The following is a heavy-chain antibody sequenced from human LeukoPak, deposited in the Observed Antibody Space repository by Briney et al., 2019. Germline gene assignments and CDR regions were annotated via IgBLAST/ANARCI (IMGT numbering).Heavy chain of an antibody. CDR2: ISSSSSYI. Sequence: GGSLRLSCAASGFTFSSYSMNWVRQAPGKGLEWVSSISSSSSYIYYADSVKGRFTISRDNAKNSLYLQMNSLRAEDTAVYYCARDSPSIVGATALDYWSQGTLVTVSS. V-gene: IGHV3-21*01. J-gene: IGHJ4*02. D-gene: IGHD1-26*01. CDR3: ARDSPSIVGATALDY. CDR1: GFTFSSYS.